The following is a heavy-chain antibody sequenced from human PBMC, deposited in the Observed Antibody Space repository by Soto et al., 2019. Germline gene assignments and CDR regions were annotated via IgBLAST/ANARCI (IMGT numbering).Heavy chain of an antibody. Sequence: GGSLRLSCAASGFTFSSYAMSWVRQAPGKGLEWVSAISGSGGSTYYADSVKGRFTTSRDNSKNTLYLQMNSLRAEDTAVYYCARVASYYDFWSGYYDYWGQGTLVTVSS. CDR2: ISGSGGST. CDR1: GFTFSSYA. J-gene: IGHJ4*02. CDR3: ARVASYYDFWSGYYDY. D-gene: IGHD3-3*01. V-gene: IGHV3-23*01.